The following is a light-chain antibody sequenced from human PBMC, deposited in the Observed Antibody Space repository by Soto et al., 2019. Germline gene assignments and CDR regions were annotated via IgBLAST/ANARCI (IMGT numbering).Light chain of an antibody. J-gene: IGKJ3*01. Sequence: DIQMTQSPSSLSASVGDRVTITCQASQDITNYLNWYQQKPGKAPKLLIYDASNLETGVPSRFSGSGSGTDFTFTIRSLQPEDIATYYCQQYDILPLTFGPGTKVHIK. V-gene: IGKV1-33*01. CDR1: QDITNY. CDR3: QQYDILPLT. CDR2: DAS.